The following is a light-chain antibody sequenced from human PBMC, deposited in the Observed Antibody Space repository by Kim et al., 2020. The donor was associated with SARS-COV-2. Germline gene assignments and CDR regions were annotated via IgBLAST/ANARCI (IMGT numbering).Light chain of an antibody. V-gene: IGKV1-39*01. Sequence: GDRATITCRASQSISSYLNWYQQKPGKAPKLLIYAASSLQSGVPSRFSGSGSGTDFTLTISSLQPEDFATYYCQQSYSTPQTFGQGTKVDIK. J-gene: IGKJ1*01. CDR3: QQSYSTPQT. CDR2: AAS. CDR1: QSISSY.